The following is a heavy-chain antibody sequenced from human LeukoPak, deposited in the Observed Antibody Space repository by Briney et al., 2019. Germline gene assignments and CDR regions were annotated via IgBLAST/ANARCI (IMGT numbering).Heavy chain of an antibody. D-gene: IGHD7-27*01. CDR2: ISYDGSNK. CDR3: ARDHWGIVENGYDYFYYDMDV. J-gene: IGHJ6*02. V-gene: IGHV3-30*03. CDR1: GFTFSSYG. Sequence: GRSLRLSCAASGFTFSSYGMHWVRQAPGKGLEWVAVISYDGSNKYYADSVKGRFTISRDNSKNTLYLQMNSLRSEDTAVYYCARDHWGIVENGYDYFYYDMDVWGQGTTVTVSS.